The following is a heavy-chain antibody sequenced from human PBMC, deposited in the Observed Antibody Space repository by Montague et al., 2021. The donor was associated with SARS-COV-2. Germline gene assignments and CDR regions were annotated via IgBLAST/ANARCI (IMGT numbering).Heavy chain of an antibody. J-gene: IGHJ4*02. CDR2: VHYTGST. V-gene: IGHV4-61*03. Sequence: SETLSLTCTVSGGSISSGSYYWSWIRQSPGKGLEWIGYVHYTGSTKYTPSLKTRVTLSLDTPKNHFSLKLRSVTAADTAIYYCARAQNICFIANCVNYFEVWGLGALVTVSS. D-gene: IGHD1-1*01. CDR3: ARAQNICFIANCVNYFEV. CDR1: GGSISSGSYY.